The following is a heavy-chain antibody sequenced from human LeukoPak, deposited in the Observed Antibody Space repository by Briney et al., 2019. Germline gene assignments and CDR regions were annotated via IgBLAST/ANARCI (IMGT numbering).Heavy chain of an antibody. CDR3: AREDSATGFDY. CDR1: GGSISSYY. V-gene: IGHV4-59*01. D-gene: IGHD5-12*01. CDR2: IYYSGST. J-gene: IGHJ4*02. Sequence: SETLSLTCTVSGGSISSYYWSWIRHPPGKGLEWIGYIYYSGSTNYNPSLKSRVTISVDTSKNQFSLKLSSVTAADTAVYYCAREDSATGFDYWGQGTLVTVSS.